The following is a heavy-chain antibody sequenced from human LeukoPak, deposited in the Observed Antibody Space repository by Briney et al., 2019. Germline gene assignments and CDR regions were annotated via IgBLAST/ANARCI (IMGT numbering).Heavy chain of an antibody. CDR3: ARHRANRDSSSSYAFDI. D-gene: IGHD6-6*01. Sequence: SETLSLTCTVSGGSISSSSYYWGWIRQPPGKGLEWIGSIYYSGSTYYNPSLKSRVTISVDTSKNQFSLKLSSVTAADTAVYYCARHRANRDSSSSYAFDIWGQGTMVTVSS. J-gene: IGHJ3*02. CDR1: GGSISSSSYY. CDR2: IYYSGST. V-gene: IGHV4-39*01.